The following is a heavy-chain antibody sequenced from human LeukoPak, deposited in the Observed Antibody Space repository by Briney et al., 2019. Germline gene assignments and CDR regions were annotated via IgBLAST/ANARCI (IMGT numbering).Heavy chain of an antibody. V-gene: IGHV3-23*01. D-gene: IGHD3-22*01. CDR3: AKERSYDSSGIDAFDI. CDR2: ISGSGGST. Sequence: AGGSLRLSCAASGFTFSSYGMSWVRQAPGKGLEWVSAISGSGGSTYYADSVKGRFTISRDNSKNTLYLQMNSLRAEDTAVYYCAKERSYDSSGIDAFDIWGQGTMVTVSS. CDR1: GFTFSSYG. J-gene: IGHJ3*02.